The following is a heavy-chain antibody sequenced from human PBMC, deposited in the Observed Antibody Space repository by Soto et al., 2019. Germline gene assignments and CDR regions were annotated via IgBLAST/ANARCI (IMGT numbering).Heavy chain of an antibody. CDR3: ARAYSSYVGNYYYYYYMDV. CDR1: GFTFSSYD. Sequence: EVQLVESGGGLVQPGGSLRLSCAASGFTFSSYDMHWVRQATGKGLEWVSAIGTAGDTYYPVSVKGRFTIYRENAKNSLYLQMNSLRGGDTAVYYCARAYSSYVGNYYYYYYMDVWGKGTTVTVSS. CDR2: IGTAGDT. V-gene: IGHV3-13*01. J-gene: IGHJ6*03. D-gene: IGHD4-4*01.